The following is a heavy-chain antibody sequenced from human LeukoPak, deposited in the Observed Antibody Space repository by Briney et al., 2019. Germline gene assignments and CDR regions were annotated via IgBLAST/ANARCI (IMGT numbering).Heavy chain of an antibody. CDR3: ARDPGVPAAPLDY. Sequence: GGSLRLSCAASGFTFSPYSMNWVRQAPGKGLDWVSYISSSGTFIHYADSVKGRFTVSRDNAKNLLFLQMDSLRVEDTAVYYCARDPGVPAAPLDYWGLGTLVTVSS. CDR2: ISSSGTFI. J-gene: IGHJ4*02. V-gene: IGHV3-21*01. CDR1: GFTFSPYS. D-gene: IGHD2-2*01.